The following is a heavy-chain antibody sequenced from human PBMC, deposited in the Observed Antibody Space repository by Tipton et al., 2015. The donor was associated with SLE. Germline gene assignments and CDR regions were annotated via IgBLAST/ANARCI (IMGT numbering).Heavy chain of an antibody. CDR3: AREGGGPDY. Sequence: TLSLTCSVYDGSFSSYYWTWIRQPPGKGLEWIGEINHSGSTNYNPSLKSRVTISIDTSKNQFSLKLRSVTAADTAIYYCAREGGGPDYWGQGTLVTVSS. CDR1: DGSFSSYY. D-gene: IGHD1-26*01. V-gene: IGHV4-34*01. CDR2: INHSGST. J-gene: IGHJ4*02.